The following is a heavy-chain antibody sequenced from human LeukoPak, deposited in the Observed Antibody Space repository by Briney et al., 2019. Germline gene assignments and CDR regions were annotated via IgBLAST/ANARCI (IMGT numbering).Heavy chain of an antibody. CDR1: GYTFTSYA. CDR2: IIPIFGTA. V-gene: IGHV1-69*13. Sequence: SVKVSCKASGYTFTSYAISWVRQAPGQGLEWMGGIIPIFGTANYAQKFQGRVTITADESTSTAYMELSSLRSEDTAVYYCARGPSYSSSWIVDYWGQGTLVTVSS. J-gene: IGHJ4*02. D-gene: IGHD6-13*01. CDR3: ARGPSYSSSWIVDY.